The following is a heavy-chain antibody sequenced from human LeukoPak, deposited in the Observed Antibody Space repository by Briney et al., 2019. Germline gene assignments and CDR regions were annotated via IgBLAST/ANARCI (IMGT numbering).Heavy chain of an antibody. CDR2: ISGSGGDT. J-gene: IGHJ4*02. CDR3: AKDLGSVVTPPSLDF. D-gene: IGHD4-23*01. V-gene: IGHV3-23*01. Sequence: GGSLRLSCAAPGFTFSSYAMSWVRQAPGKGLEWVSAISGSGGDTYYADSVKGRFTISRDNSKNTLYLQMSSLRAEDTAVYYCAKDLGSVVTPPSLDFWGQGTLVTVSS. CDR1: GFTFSSYA.